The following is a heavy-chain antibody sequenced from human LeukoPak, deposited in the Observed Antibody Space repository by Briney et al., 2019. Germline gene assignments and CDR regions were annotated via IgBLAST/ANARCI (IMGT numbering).Heavy chain of an antibody. CDR3: AKSYGANYFDY. J-gene: IGHJ4*02. CDR2: IRYDVSNN. Sequence: PGGSLRPSCAASGFTFSSYGTHWVRQAPSKGLGWAAFIRYDVSNNYYAQSVKGRFTISRDNSKNTMYQQMNSLRAEDTAVYYCAKSYGANYFDYWGQGTLVIVSS. D-gene: IGHD4-17*01. V-gene: IGHV3-30*02. CDR1: GFTFSSYG.